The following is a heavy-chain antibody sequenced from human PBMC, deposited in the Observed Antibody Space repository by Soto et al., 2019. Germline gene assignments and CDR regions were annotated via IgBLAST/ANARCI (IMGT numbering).Heavy chain of an antibody. J-gene: IGHJ4*02. CDR1: GYAFTTYG. V-gene: IGHV1-18*01. CDR2: ISAHNGNT. D-gene: IGHD1-1*01. CDR3: ARGRYGDY. Sequence: QVHLVLSGAEVKKPGASVKVSCKGSGYAFTTYGITWVRQAPGQGLEWMGCISAHNGNTNYAQKLQGRGTVTRDTSTSTAYMELRSLGSDATAVYYCARGRYGDYWGQGALVTVSS.